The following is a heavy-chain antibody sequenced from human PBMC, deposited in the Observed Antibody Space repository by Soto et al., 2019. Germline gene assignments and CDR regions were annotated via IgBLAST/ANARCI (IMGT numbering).Heavy chain of an antibody. D-gene: IGHD3-22*01. CDR3: ARDRHDSSGYYLDY. CDR2: IYYSGST. CDR1: GGSISSYY. Sequence: NPSETLSLTCTVSGGSISSYYWSWIRQPPGKGLEWIGYIYYSGSTNYNPSLKSRVTISVDTSKNQFSLKLSSVTAADTAVYYCARDRHDSSGYYLDYWGQGTLVTVSS. J-gene: IGHJ4*02. V-gene: IGHV4-59*01.